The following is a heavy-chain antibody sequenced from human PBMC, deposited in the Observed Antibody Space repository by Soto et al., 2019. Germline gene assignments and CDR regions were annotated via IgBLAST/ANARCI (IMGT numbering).Heavy chain of an antibody. D-gene: IGHD3-22*01. CDR2: ISYDGSNE. Sequence: QVQLVESGGGVVQPGRSLRLSCAASGFTFSSYAMHWVRQAPGKGLEWVALISYDGSNEDYADFVKGRFTISRDNSKKTLYLQMTSLRAEDTAVYYCAKDQEGDSSGHVDYWGQGTLVTVSS. V-gene: IGHV3-30*18. J-gene: IGHJ4*02. CDR3: AKDQEGDSSGHVDY. CDR1: GFTFSSYA.